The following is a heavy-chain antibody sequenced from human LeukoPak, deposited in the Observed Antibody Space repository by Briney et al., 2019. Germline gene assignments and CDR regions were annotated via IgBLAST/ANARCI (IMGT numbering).Heavy chain of an antibody. CDR2: TYFRSKWYN. D-gene: IGHD3-22*01. J-gene: IGHJ4*02. Sequence: SQTLSLTCVISGHSISSYSAAWNWIRQSPSRGLEWLGRTYFRSKWYNDYAESVKSRLTINPDTSKNQFSLHLNSVTPEDTAVYYCARDRSEEAHYYNSSGFDYWGQGALVTVSS. CDR1: GHSISSYSAA. V-gene: IGHV6-1*01. CDR3: ARDRSEEAHYYNSSGFDY.